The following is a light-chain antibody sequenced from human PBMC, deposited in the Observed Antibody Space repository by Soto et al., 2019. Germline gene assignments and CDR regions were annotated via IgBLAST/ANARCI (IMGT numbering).Light chain of an antibody. V-gene: IGKV1-39*01. CDR3: QQSYRTVT. CDR2: AAS. Sequence: DIQMTQSPSSLSASVGDRVTITCRASQSISSHLNWYQQKPGKAPKVLVYAASTLQSGVPSRFSGSGSGTDFTLTISSLQPEDFAPYYCQQSYRTVTFGQGTKLEIK. CDR1: QSISSH. J-gene: IGKJ2*01.